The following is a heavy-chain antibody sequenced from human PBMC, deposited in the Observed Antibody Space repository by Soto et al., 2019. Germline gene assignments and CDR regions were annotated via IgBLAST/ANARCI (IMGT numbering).Heavy chain of an antibody. CDR2: MNPNSGNT. CDR3: AREAARGLNH. J-gene: IGHJ5*02. CDR1: GYTFTSYD. D-gene: IGHD6-6*01. V-gene: IGHV1-8*01. Sequence: QVQLVQSRAEVKKPGASVKVSCKASGYTFTSYDINWVRQATGQGLERMGWMNPNSGNTGNVQRSQGRVTMTRTTYISTAYMELSSLRSEDSAVYYCAREAARGLNHWGQGTLVTVSS.